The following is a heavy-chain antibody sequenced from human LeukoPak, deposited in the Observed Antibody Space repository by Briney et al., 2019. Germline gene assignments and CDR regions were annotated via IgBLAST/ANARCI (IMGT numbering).Heavy chain of an antibody. CDR3: ARESGDFLDY. CDR2: INPSGGST. Sequence: GASVKVSCKASGYTFTSYYMHWVRQAPGQGLEWMGIINPSGGSTSYAQKFQGRVTMTRDMSTSTVYMGLSSLRSEDTAVYYCARESGDFLDYWGQGTLVTVSS. V-gene: IGHV1-46*01. J-gene: IGHJ4*02. CDR1: GYTFTSYY. D-gene: IGHD4-17*01.